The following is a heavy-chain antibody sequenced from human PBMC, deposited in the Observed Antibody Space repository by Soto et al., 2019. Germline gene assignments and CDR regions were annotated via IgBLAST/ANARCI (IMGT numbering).Heavy chain of an antibody. D-gene: IGHD6-13*01. J-gene: IGHJ4*02. CDR2: IYHSGST. V-gene: IGHV4-4*02. CDR3: ARTSESSWIADY. Sequence: SETPSLTCAVSGGSISSSNWWSWVRQPPGKGLEWIGEIYHSGSTNYNPSLKSRVTISVDKSKNQFSLKLSSVTAADTAVYYCARTSESSWIADYWGQGTLVTVSS. CDR1: GGSISSSNW.